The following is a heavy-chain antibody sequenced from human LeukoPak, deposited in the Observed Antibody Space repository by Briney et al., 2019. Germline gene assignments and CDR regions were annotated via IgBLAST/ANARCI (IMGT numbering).Heavy chain of an antibody. D-gene: IGHD6-13*01. CDR3: AREYSSFEY. J-gene: IGHJ4*02. Sequence: SETLSLTCTVSADSISPYYWHWIRQPPGKGLEWIGYINYSGTTDYNPSLKSRVTISVDTSKKQLFLRLRSMTAADTAVYYCAREYSSFEYWGQGTLATVSS. CDR2: INYSGTT. V-gene: IGHV4-59*01. CDR1: ADSISPYY.